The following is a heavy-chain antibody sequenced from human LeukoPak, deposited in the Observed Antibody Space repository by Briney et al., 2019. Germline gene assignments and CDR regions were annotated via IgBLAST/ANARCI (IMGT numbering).Heavy chain of an antibody. V-gene: IGHV5-51*01. CDR1: GYSFTNYR. CDR2: IYPGDSDT. Sequence: GESLKISCKASGYSFTNYRIGWVRQMPGKGLEWMGIIYPGDSDTRYSPSFQGQVTISADKSISTAHLQRSSLQASDTAMYYCATYAGSSSKYFQDWGQGTLVTVSS. D-gene: IGHD3-10*01. CDR3: ATYAGSSSKYFQD. J-gene: IGHJ1*01.